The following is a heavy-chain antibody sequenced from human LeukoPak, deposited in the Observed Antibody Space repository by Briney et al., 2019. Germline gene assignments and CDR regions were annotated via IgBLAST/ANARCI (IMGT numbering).Heavy chain of an antibody. V-gene: IGHV5-51*03. CDR1: GYSFTSYW. J-gene: IGHJ4*02. D-gene: IGHD2-15*01. CDR3: ARGGKHRYCSGGSCHKPDY. Sequence: GESLKLSCKGSGYSFTSYWIGWVRQMPGKGLEWMGIIYPGDSDTIYSPSFQGQVTISADKSISTAYLQWCSLKASDTAMYYCARGGKHRYCSGGSCHKPDYWGQGTLVTVSS. CDR2: IYPGDSDT.